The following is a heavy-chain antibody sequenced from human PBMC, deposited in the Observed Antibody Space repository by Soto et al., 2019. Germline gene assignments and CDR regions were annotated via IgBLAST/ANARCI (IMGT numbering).Heavy chain of an antibody. D-gene: IGHD2-2*01. CDR2: INAGNGNT. CDR1: GYTFTSYA. J-gene: IGHJ4*02. V-gene: IGHV1-3*01. Sequence: ASVKVSCKASGYTFTSYAMHWVRQAPGQRLEWMGWINAGNGNTKYSQKFQGRVTITTDTSASTAYMELSSLRSEDTAVYYCARVGGRGYCSSTSCCLTEWGQGTLVTVSS. CDR3: ARVGGRGYCSSTSCCLTE.